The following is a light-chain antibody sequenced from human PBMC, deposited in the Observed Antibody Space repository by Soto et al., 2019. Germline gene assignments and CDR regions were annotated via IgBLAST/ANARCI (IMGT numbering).Light chain of an antibody. CDR2: RAS. CDR3: QHYNSYSEA. Sequence: DIQMTQSPSTLSGSEGARVTITCRARQTISSWLALYQQKPGKAPKLLIYRASTLKSGVPSRFSGSGSGTEFTLTISSLQPDDFSTYYCQHYNSYSEAFGQGTKVDIK. CDR1: QTISSW. V-gene: IGKV1-5*03. J-gene: IGKJ1*01.